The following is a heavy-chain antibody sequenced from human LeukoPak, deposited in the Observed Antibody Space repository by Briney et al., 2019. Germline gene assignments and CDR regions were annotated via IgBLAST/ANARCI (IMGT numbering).Heavy chain of an antibody. Sequence: ASETLSLTCTVSGGSISSGSYYWSWIRQPAGKGLEWIGRIYTSGSTNYNPSLKSRVTISVDTSKNQFSLKLSSVTAADTAVYYCARAFWSGYSWYYFDYWGQGTLVTVSS. CDR2: IYTSGST. V-gene: IGHV4-61*02. J-gene: IGHJ4*02. D-gene: IGHD3-3*01. CDR1: GGSISSGSYY. CDR3: ARAFWSGYSWYYFDY.